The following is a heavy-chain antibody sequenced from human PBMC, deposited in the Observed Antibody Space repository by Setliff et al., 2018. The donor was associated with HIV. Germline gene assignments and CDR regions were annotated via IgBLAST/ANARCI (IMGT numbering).Heavy chain of an antibody. J-gene: IGHJ4*02. V-gene: IGHV1-2*06. D-gene: IGHD5-12*01. Sequence: VASVKVSCKASGYTFIDYFLHWVRQAPGQGLEWMGRINPNTGGTNYAQKFQGRVTMTRDTSISTAYMELSRLTSDDTALYYCARDYSGYDYAFDYWGQGTLVTVSS. CDR3: ARDYSGYDYAFDY. CDR1: GYTFIDYF. CDR2: INPNTGGT.